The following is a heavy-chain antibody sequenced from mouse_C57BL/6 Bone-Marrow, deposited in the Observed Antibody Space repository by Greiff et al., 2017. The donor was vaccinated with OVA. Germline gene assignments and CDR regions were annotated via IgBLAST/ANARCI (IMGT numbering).Heavy chain of an antibody. V-gene: IGHV1-26*01. D-gene: IGHD1-1*01. CDR1: GYTFTDYY. Sequence: EVQLQQSGPELVKPGASVKISCKASGYTFTDYYMNWVKQSHGKSLAWIGDINPNNGGTSYNQKFKGKATLTVAKSSSTAYMELRSLTSEDSSVYYCARNYGSSPFAYWGQGTLVTVSA. J-gene: IGHJ3*01. CDR2: INPNNGGT. CDR3: ARNYGSSPFAY.